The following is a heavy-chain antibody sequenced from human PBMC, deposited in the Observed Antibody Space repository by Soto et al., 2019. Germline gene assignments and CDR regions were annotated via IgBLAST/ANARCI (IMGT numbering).Heavy chain of an antibody. Sequence: QVQLVESGGGVVQPGRSLRLSCAASGFTFSSYAMHWVRQAPGKGLEWVAVISYDGSNKYYADSVKGRFTISRDNSKNTLYLQMNSLRAEDTAVYYCARDRADSSGWYWTRLSDYWGQGTLVTVSS. CDR2: ISYDGSNK. D-gene: IGHD6-19*01. J-gene: IGHJ4*02. CDR3: ARDRADSSGWYWTRLSDY. V-gene: IGHV3-30-3*01. CDR1: GFTFSSYA.